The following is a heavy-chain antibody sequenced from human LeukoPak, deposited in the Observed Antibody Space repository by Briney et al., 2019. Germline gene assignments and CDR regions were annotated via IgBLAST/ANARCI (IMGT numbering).Heavy chain of an antibody. CDR1: GGSFSGYY. D-gene: IGHD6-6*01. V-gene: IGHV4-34*01. J-gene: IGHJ4*02. Sequence: KPSETLSLTCAVYGGSFSGYYWSWIRQPPGKGLEWIGEINHSGSTNYNPSLKSRVTISVDTSKNQFSLKLSSVTAADTAVYYCARGNIAARPRLLDYWGQGTLVNVSS. CDR2: INHSGST. CDR3: ARGNIAARPRLLDY.